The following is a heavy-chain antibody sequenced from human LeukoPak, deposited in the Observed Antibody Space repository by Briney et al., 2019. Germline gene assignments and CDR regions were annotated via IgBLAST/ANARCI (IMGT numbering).Heavy chain of an antibody. V-gene: IGHV3-33*01. D-gene: IGHD7-27*01. Sequence: GRSLRLSCAASGFTFSSFGMHWVRQAPGKGLEWVAVIWFDGSNKYYADSVKGRFTISRDNSKNTLYLQMNSLRAEDTAVYYCARDRDWGCSYCSYWGQGTLVTVSS. CDR2: IWFDGSNK. J-gene: IGHJ4*02. CDR1: GFTFSSFG. CDR3: ARDRDWGCSYCSY.